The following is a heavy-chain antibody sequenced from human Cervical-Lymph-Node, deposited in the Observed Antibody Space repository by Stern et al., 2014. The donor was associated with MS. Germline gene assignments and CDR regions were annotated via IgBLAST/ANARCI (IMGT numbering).Heavy chain of an antibody. V-gene: IGHV1-69*01. CDR1: GGSFRTYV. J-gene: IGHJ4*02. Sequence: VHLGESGAEVKKPGSSVKVSCKASGGSFRTYVFNWVRQAPGQGLAWMGGSVSIFDKANYAQKFQGRVTITAEESTSTVYMELSSLRSEDTAVYYCARERGNSYGFDYWGQGTLVAVS. CDR3: ARERGNSYGFDY. CDR2: SVSIFDKA. D-gene: IGHD5-18*01.